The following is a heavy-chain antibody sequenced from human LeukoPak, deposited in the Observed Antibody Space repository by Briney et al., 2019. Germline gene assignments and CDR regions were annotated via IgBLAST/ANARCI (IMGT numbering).Heavy chain of an antibody. CDR3: ARLPQTVVAFDY. J-gene: IGHJ4*02. CDR1: SGSFRTYY. V-gene: IGHV4-59*12. D-gene: IGHD4-23*01. CDR2: IFYNEGT. Sequence: SETLSLTCTVSSGSFRTYYWSWIRQPPGKGLEWIGYIFYNEGTSYNPSLKSRVTISVDTSKNQFSLKLSSVTAADTAVYYCARLPQTVVAFDYWGQGTLVTVSS.